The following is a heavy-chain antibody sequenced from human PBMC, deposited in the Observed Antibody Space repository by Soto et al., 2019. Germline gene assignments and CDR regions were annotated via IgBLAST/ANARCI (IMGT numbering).Heavy chain of an antibody. J-gene: IGHJ4*02. CDR3: ARYGIAVATPFDY. Sequence: QLQLQESGPGLVKPSETLSLTCTVSGGSISSSSYYWGWIRQPPGKGLEWIGSIYYSGSTYYNPSLKSRVTISVDTSKNQFSLKLSSVTAADTAVYYCARYGIAVATPFDYWGQGTLVTVSS. CDR1: GGSISSSSYY. CDR2: IYYSGST. D-gene: IGHD6-19*01. V-gene: IGHV4-39*01.